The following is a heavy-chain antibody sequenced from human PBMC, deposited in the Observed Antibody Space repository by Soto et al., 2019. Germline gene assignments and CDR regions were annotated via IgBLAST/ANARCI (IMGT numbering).Heavy chain of an antibody. Sequence: EVQLLESGGGLVQPGGSLRLSCAASGFTFSSYAMNWVRQAPGKGLEWVSVISGSGGSTYYADSVKGRFTISRNNSKNTLYLHMNSLRGEDTAVYYCASRSSGWYLDYWGQGTLVTVSS. D-gene: IGHD6-19*01. V-gene: IGHV3-23*01. CDR3: ASRSSGWYLDY. J-gene: IGHJ4*02. CDR2: ISGSGGST. CDR1: GFTFSSYA.